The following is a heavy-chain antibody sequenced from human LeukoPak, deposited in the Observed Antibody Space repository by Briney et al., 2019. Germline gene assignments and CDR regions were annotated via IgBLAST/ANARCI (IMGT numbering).Heavy chain of an antibody. CDR1: GFTFSSYS. CDR3: AKDFTPDGIWDIDY. V-gene: IGHV3-23*01. CDR2: IYGGGSGST. J-gene: IGHJ4*02. D-gene: IGHD1-14*01. Sequence: PGGSLRLSCAASGFTFSSYSMNRVRQAPGKGLEWVSGIYGGGSGSTFYAESVKGRFTISRDNSKNTLYLQMNSLRDEDTAIYYCAKDFTPDGIWDIDYWGRGTLITVSS.